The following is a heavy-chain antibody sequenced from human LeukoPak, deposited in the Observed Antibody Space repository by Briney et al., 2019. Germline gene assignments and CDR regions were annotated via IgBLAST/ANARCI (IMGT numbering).Heavy chain of an antibody. V-gene: IGHV5-51*01. CDR2: IYPGDSDT. CDR1: GYSFTSYW. Sequence: GESLQISCKGSGYSFTSYWIGWVRQMPGKGLEWMGIIYPGDSDTRYSPSFQGQVTISADKSISTAYLQRSSLKASDTAMYYCARPGYSSGWYGYYFDYWGQGTPVTVSS. J-gene: IGHJ4*02. D-gene: IGHD6-19*01. CDR3: ARPGYSSGWYGYYFDY.